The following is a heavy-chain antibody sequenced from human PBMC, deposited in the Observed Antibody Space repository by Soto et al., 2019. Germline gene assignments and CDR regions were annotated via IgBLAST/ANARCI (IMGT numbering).Heavy chain of an antibody. CDR2: MNPNSGNT. V-gene: IGHV1-8*01. CDR1: GYTFTSYD. Sequence: QVQLVQSGAEVKKPGASVKVSCKASGYTFTSYDINWVRQATGQGLEWMGWMNPNSGNTGYAQKFQGRVTMTRNTSISTAYMELSSLRSEDTAVYYCARGTSQAPGPGNYYYYMDVWGKGTTVTVSS. CDR3: ARGTSQAPGPGNYYYYMDV. J-gene: IGHJ6*03.